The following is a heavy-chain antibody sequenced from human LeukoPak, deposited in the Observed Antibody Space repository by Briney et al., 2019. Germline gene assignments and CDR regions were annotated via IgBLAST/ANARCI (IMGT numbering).Heavy chain of an antibody. J-gene: IGHJ6*02. CDR3: ARAPDYFESSENDMDV. V-gene: IGHV7-4-1*02. Sequence: ASVKVSCKPSGDTFSNYGLNWVRQAPGQGLEWLGWISTKTGNPMYAQGFTGRFVISLDTSVSTAYLQISSLKAEDTAVYYCARAPDYFESSENDMDVWGQGTTVIVSS. CDR1: GDTFSNYG. D-gene: IGHD3-22*01. CDR2: ISTKTGNP.